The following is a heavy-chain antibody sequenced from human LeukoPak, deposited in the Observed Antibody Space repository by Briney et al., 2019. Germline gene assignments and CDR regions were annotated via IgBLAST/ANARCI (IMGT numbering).Heavy chain of an antibody. Sequence: GGSLRLSCAASDFTFRTYAMTWVRQAPGKGLEWVSAISDSGSNTFYADSVKGRFTISRDNSKNMLYLQMNSLRAEDTAVYYCATGGSYFDYWGQGTQVTVSS. V-gene: IGHV3-23*01. D-gene: IGHD1-1*01. CDR2: ISDSGSNT. CDR1: DFTFRTYA. CDR3: ATGGSYFDY. J-gene: IGHJ4*02.